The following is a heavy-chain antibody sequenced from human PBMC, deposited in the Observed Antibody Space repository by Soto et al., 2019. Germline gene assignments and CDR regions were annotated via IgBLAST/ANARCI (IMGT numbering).Heavy chain of an antibody. V-gene: IGHV1-18*04. CDR3: ATPMYYYDSSGYAFDI. Sequence: GASVKVSCKASGYTFTSYGISWVRQAPGQGLEWMGWISAYNGNTNYAQKLQGRVTMTTDTSTSTAYMELRSRRSDDTTVYYCATPMYYYDSSGYAFDIWGQGTMVTVSS. D-gene: IGHD3-22*01. CDR1: GYTFTSYG. J-gene: IGHJ3*02. CDR2: ISAYNGNT.